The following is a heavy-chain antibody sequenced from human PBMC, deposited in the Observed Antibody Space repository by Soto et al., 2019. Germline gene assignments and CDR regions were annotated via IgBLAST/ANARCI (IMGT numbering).Heavy chain of an antibody. Sequence: GGSLRLSCAASGFTLSTAWMHWVRQAPGRGLEWVGRIKSKTAGGTTDYAAPVRGRFSISRDDSKNMLYLDMNGLKTEDTAVYFCATDRSAYKLQLRYNWFDPWGQGTLVTVSS. V-gene: IGHV3-15*07. D-gene: IGHD1-7*01. J-gene: IGHJ5*02. CDR2: IKSKTAGGTT. CDR1: GFTLSTAW. CDR3: ATDRSAYKLQLRYNWFDP.